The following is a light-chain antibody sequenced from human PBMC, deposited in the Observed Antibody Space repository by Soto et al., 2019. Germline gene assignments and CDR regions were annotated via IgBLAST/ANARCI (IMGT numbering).Light chain of an antibody. Sequence: EIVLTQSPGTLSLSPGERATLSCRASESVTSSYLAWYQHKPGQAPWLLIYGASSRATGIPDRFSGSGSGTDFTLTISRLEPEDFAVYYCQQYGRSPRTFGQGTKVEIK. CDR1: ESVTSSY. CDR2: GAS. J-gene: IGKJ1*01. V-gene: IGKV3-20*01. CDR3: QQYGRSPRT.